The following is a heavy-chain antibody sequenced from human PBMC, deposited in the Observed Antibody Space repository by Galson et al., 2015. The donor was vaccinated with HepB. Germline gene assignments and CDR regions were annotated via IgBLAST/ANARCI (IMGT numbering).Heavy chain of an antibody. D-gene: IGHD1-1*01. CDR3: ARERGGTGGLDF. CDR2: INPNSGGT. CDR1: GYTFTGYD. J-gene: IGHJ6*02. V-gene: IGHV1-2*04. Sequence: SVKVSCKASGYTFTGYDMHWVRQAPGQGLEWMGWINPNSGGTHYVQRFQDWVTMTRDTSISTAYMELSRLRPDDTAVYYCARERGGTGGLDFWGQGTTVTVSS.